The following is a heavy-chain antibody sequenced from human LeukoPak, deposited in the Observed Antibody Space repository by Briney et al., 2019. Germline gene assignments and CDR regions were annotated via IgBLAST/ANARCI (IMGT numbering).Heavy chain of an antibody. V-gene: IGHV3-9*01. J-gene: IGHJ6*02. CDR3: AKDRSSIQGYDMDV. CDR1: GFTFDDYA. CDR2: TSWYIRSI. Sequence: GGSLRLSCAASGFTFDDYAMHWVRHPPGEGLEWVSGTSWYIRSISYADSVKGRFTIPTDNPKNSPYLQMNSLRAEDTPLYYCAKDRSSIQGYDMDVWGQGTTVTVSS.